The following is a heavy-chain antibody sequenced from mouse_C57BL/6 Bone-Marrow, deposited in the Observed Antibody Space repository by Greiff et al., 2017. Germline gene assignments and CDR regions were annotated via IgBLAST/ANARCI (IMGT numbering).Heavy chain of an antibody. Sequence: QVQLKQSGAELAKPGASVKLSCKASGYTFTSYWMHWVKQRPGQGLEWIGYINPSSGYTKYNQKFKDKATLTAYKSSSTAYMQLSSLTYEDSAVYYCARDGYYSAWFAYWGQGTLVTVSA. CDR1: GYTFTSYW. CDR3: ARDGYYSAWFAY. D-gene: IGHD2-3*01. CDR2: INPSSGYT. V-gene: IGHV1-7*01. J-gene: IGHJ3*01.